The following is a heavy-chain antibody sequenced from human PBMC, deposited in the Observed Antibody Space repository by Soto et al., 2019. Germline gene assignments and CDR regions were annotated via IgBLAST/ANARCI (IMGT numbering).Heavy chain of an antibody. J-gene: IGHJ6*02. CDR3: ARGGQECSNSGCGYIYDGMDV. V-gene: IGHV1-18*04. CDR2: ISAYNGYT. CDR1: GYTFTGNG. Sequence: ASVKVSCKASGYTFTGNGISWVRQAPGQGLEWMGWISAYNGYTNYAQKLQDRLTLTTDTSTNTAYMELRSLRSDDTAVYYCARGGQECSNSGCGYIYDGMDVWGQGTTVTVSS. D-gene: IGHD1-26*01.